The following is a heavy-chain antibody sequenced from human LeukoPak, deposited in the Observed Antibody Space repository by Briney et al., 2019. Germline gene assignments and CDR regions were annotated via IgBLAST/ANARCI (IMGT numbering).Heavy chain of an antibody. CDR3: ARHFWSGYAYFDY. CDR2: IYTSGST. Sequence: PSQTLSLTCTVSGGSISSGSYYWSWIRQPAGKGLEWIGRIYTSGSTNYNPSLKSRVTISVDTSKNQFSLKLSSVTAADTAVYYCARHFWSGYAYFDYWGQGTLVTVSS. J-gene: IGHJ4*02. V-gene: IGHV4-61*02. CDR1: GGSISSGSYY. D-gene: IGHD3-3*02.